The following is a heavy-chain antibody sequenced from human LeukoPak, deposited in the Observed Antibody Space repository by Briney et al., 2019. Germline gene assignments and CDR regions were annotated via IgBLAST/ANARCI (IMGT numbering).Heavy chain of an antibody. J-gene: IGHJ2*01. D-gene: IGHD4-11*01. V-gene: IGHV4-59*01. CDR3: ARTMVAHDYSNPYLYFDL. CDR2: IYYSGST. CDR1: GGSLSSYY. Sequence: SETLSLTCTVSGGSLSSYYWRWIRQPPGKGLEWIGYIYYSGSTNYNPSLKSRVTISVDTSKNQFSLKLSSVTAADTAVYYCARTMVAHDYSNPYLYFDLWGRGTLVTGSS.